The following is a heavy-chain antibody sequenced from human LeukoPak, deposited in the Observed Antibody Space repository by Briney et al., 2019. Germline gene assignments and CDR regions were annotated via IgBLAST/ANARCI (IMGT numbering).Heavy chain of an antibody. CDR3: ARGYGLGSYYKFFDF. D-gene: IGHD3-10*01. V-gene: IGHV4-59*01. CDR1: GGSISTFY. J-gene: IGHJ4*02. Sequence: SETLSLTCTVSGGSISTFYWSWIRQPPGKGLEWIGYIYYSGSTNYNPSLKSRVTISLDTSKNQFSLKLSSVTAADTAVYYCARGYGLGSYYKFFDFWGQGTLVTVSS. CDR2: IYYSGST.